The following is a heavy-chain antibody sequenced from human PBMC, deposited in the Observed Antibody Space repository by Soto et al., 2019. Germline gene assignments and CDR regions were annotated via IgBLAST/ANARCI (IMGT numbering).Heavy chain of an antibody. CDR2: ISSSSSTI. D-gene: IGHD3-22*01. Sequence: GGSLRLSCAASGFTFSSYSMNWVRQAPGKGLEWVSYISSSSSTIYYADSVKGRFTISRDNAKNSLYLQMNSLRDEDTAVYYCARASKDYYDSSGYCDYWGQGTLVTVSS. CDR3: ARASKDYYDSSGYCDY. CDR1: GFTFSSYS. V-gene: IGHV3-48*02. J-gene: IGHJ4*02.